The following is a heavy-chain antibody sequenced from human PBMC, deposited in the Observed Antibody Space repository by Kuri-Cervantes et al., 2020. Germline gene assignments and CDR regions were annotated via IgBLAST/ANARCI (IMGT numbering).Heavy chain of an antibody. CDR2: LWYDGSNK. V-gene: IGHV3-33*08. CDR3: ARGSPQLERGYYYYGMDV. D-gene: IGHD1-1*01. J-gene: IGHJ6*02. Sequence: GESLKISCAASGFTFSSYGMHWVRQAPGKGLEWVAVLWYDGSNKYYADSVKGRFTISRDKSKNTLYLQMNSLRAEDTAVYYCARGSPQLERGYYYYGMDVWGQGTTVTVSS. CDR1: GFTFSSYG.